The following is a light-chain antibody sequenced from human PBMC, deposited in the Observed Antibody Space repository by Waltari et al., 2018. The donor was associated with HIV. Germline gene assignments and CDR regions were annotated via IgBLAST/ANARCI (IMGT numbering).Light chain of an antibody. Sequence: EIVLTQSPGTLSLSPGERATLSCRASHSVSSSLAWYQQKSGQTPRLLIYDASARATGIPGRFNGTGSGTDFTLTITRLEPEDFAIYYCQQYGSTPRTFGQGTRLDIK. J-gene: IGKJ2*01. CDR1: HSVSSS. CDR2: DAS. V-gene: IGKV3-20*01. CDR3: QQYGSTPRT.